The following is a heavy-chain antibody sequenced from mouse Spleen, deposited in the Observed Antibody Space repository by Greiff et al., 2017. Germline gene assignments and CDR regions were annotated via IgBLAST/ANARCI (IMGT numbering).Heavy chain of an antibody. J-gene: IGHJ2*01. V-gene: IGHV3-6*01. CDR1: GYSITSGYY. Sequence: EVKLQESGPGLVKPSQSLSLTCSVTGYSITSGYYWNWIRQFPGNKLEWMGYISYDGSNNYNPSLKNRISITRDTSKNQFFLKLNSVTTEDTATYYCAREGGNYAFDYWGQGTTLTVSS. CDR2: ISYDGSN. CDR3: AREGGNYAFDY. D-gene: IGHD2-1*01.